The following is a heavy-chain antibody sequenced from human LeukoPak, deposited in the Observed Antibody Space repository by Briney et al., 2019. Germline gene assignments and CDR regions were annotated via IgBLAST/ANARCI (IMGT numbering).Heavy chain of an antibody. D-gene: IGHD6-19*01. CDR2: ISYSGST. J-gene: IGHJ4*02. CDR3: ARLRSRSGWYWGY. CDR1: GGSISSSSYY. V-gene: IGHV4-39*01. Sequence: SETLSLTCTVSGGSISSSSYYWGWIRQPPGKGLEWIGSISYSGSTYYNPSLKSPVTISVDTSKNQFCLKLSSVTAADTAVYYCARLRSRSGWYWGYWGQGTLVTVSS.